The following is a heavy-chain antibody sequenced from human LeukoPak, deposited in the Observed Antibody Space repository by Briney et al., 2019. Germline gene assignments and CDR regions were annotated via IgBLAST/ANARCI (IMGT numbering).Heavy chain of an antibody. D-gene: IGHD2/OR15-2a*01. CDR2: IKQDGSEK. V-gene: IGHV3-7*01. Sequence: GGSLRLSCAASGFTFSSYWMSWVRQAPGKGLEWVANIKQDGSEKYYVDSVKGRFTISRDNAKNSLYLQMNSLRAEDTAVYYCARSKNDYYYYYGMDVWGQGTTVTVSS. J-gene: IGHJ6*02. CDR1: GFTFSSYW. CDR3: ARSKNDYYYYYGMDV.